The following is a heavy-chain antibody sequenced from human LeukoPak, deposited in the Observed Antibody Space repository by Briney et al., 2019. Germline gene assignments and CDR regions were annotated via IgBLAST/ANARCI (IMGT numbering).Heavy chain of an antibody. CDR3: ASVLSWYGGTEYFQH. CDR1: GGSISSYY. D-gene: IGHD6-13*01. CDR2: IYYSGST. Sequence: PSETLSLTCTVSGGSISSYYWSWIRQPPGKGLEWIGYIYYSGSTNYNPSLKSRVTISVDTSKNQFSLKLSSVTAADTAVYYCASVLSWYGGTEYFQHWGQGTLVTVSS. J-gene: IGHJ1*01. V-gene: IGHV4-59*01.